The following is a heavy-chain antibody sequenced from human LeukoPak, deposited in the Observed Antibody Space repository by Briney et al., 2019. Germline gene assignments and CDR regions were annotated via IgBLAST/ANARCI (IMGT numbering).Heavy chain of an antibody. J-gene: IGHJ4*02. D-gene: IGHD3-10*01. CDR3: ARDIQWIAPAHKYYNDY. CDR1: GGSISSGSYY. Sequence: SETLSLTCTVSGGSISSGSYYWSWIRQPAGKGLEWIGRIHTSGSTNYNPSPRSRLTISADTSRNQSSLKLSSVTAADAAVYYCARDIQWIAPAHKYYNDYWGQGTLVTVSS. CDR2: IHTSGST. V-gene: IGHV4-61*02.